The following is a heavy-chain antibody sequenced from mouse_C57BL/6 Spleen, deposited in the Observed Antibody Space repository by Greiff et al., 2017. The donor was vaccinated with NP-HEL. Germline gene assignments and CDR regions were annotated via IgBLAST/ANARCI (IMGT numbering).Heavy chain of an antibody. Sequence: EVQLVESGGGLVQPGGSLKLSCAASGFTFSDYYMYWVRQTPEKRLEWVAYISNGGGSTYYPDTVNGRFTISRDNAKNTLYLQMSRLKSEDTAMYYCARYGYDGDYAMDYWGQGTSVTVSS. CDR1: GFTFSDYY. CDR2: ISNGGGST. J-gene: IGHJ4*01. V-gene: IGHV5-12*01. D-gene: IGHD2-2*01. CDR3: ARYGYDGDYAMDY.